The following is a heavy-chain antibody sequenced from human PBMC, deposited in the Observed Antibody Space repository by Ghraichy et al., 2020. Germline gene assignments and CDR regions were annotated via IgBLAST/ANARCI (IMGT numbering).Heavy chain of an antibody. J-gene: IGHJ6*02. D-gene: IGHD3-3*01. CDR3: ARDHSGVVIILGGYYYYGMDV. CDR1: GFTFSSYS. Sequence: GGSLRLSCAASGFTFSSYSMNWVRQAPGKGLEWVSYISSSSNTIYYADSVKGRFTISRDTAKNSLYLQMNSLRAEDTAVYYCARDHSGVVIILGGYYYYGMDVRGQGTTFTVSS. V-gene: IGHV3-48*01. CDR2: ISSSSNTI.